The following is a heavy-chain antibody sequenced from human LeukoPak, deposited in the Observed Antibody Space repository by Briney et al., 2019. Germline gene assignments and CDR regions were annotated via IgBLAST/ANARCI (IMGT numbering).Heavy chain of an antibody. Sequence: GGSLRLSCAASGFTFTNYDMHWVRQAPGTGLEWVTLTSFDGTNRHYADSVRGRFTVSRDNSKYTLSFQINSLQPEDTAIYFCVRDLYPSKYTILNGTFDLWGQGIRAT. D-gene: IGHD4-11*01. CDR2: TSFDGTNR. J-gene: IGHJ4*02. V-gene: IGHV3-30*14. CDR3: VRDLYPSKYTILNGTFDL. CDR1: GFTFTNYD.